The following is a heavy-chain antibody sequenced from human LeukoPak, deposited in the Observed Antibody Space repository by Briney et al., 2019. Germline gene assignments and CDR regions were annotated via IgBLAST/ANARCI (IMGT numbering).Heavy chain of an antibody. Sequence: GASVNVCCKASGYTFTRFGVAWVRQAPGQGLEWMGYISGYSGNTNYAQNLRGRVTMTTDTSTSTAYMELRSLTSDDTAVYYCARESSGYDKNYYYYMDVWGERTTVTVSS. V-gene: IGHV1-18*04. CDR2: ISGYSGNT. CDR1: GYTFTRFG. D-gene: IGHD5-12*01. J-gene: IGHJ6*03. CDR3: ARESSGYDKNYYYYMDV.